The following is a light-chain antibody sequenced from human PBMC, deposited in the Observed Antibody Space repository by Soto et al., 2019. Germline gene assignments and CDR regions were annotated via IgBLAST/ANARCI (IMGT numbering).Light chain of an antibody. V-gene: IGKV1-5*03. J-gene: IGKJ3*01. CDR2: KAS. CDR1: QSISSW. CDR3: QQYNSPLFT. Sequence: DIQMTQSPSTLSASVGDRVTITCRASQSISSWLAWYQQKPGKAPKLLIYKASSLESGVPSRFSGSGSGTEFTLTISSLQPYDFATYYCQQYNSPLFTFGPGTKVDIK.